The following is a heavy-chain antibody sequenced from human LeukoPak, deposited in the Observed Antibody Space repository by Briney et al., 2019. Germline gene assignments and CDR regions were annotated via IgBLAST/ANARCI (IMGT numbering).Heavy chain of an antibody. CDR2: INPNSGGT. CDR3: ARDIGIAAAAMYYFDY. J-gene: IGHJ4*02. D-gene: IGHD6-13*01. CDR1: GYTFTGYY. V-gene: IGHV1-2*02. Sequence: ASVKVSCKASGYTFTGYYMHWVRQAPGQGLEWMGWINPNSGGTNYAQKFQGRVTMTRDTSISTAYMELSRLRSDDTAVYYCARDIGIAAAAMYYFDYWGQGTLVTVSS.